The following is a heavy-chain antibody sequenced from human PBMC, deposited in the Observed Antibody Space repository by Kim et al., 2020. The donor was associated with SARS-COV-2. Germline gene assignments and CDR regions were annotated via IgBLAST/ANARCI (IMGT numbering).Heavy chain of an antibody. J-gene: IGHJ6*02. CDR1: GYTFTSYA. CDR3: ARPWFGELFYYYYGMDV. Sequence: ASVKVSCKASGYTFTSYAMNWVRQAPGQGLEWMGWINTNTGNPTYAQGFTGRFVFSLDTSVSTAYLQISSLKAEDTAVYYCARPWFGELFYYYYGMDVWGQGTTVTVSS. D-gene: IGHD3-10*01. V-gene: IGHV7-4-1*02. CDR2: INTNTGNP.